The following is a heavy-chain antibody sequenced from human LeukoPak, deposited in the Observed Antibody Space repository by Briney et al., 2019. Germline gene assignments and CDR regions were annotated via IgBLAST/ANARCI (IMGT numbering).Heavy chain of an antibody. D-gene: IGHD6-6*01. CDR3: ARDWGLAARPRGYYYGMDV. Sequence: GRSLRLSCAASGFTFSSYAMHWVRQAPGKGLEWVAVISYDGSNKYYADSGKGRITISRDNSKNTLYLQMNSLRVEDTAVFYCARDWGLAARPRGYYYGMDVWGQGTTVTVSS. V-gene: IGHV3-30-3*01. CDR2: ISYDGSNK. CDR1: GFTFSSYA. J-gene: IGHJ6*02.